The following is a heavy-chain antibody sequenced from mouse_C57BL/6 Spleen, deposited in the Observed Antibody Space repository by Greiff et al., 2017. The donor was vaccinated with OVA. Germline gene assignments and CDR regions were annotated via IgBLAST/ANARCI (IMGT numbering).Heavy chain of an antibody. Sequence: DVQLVESGGGLVKPGGSLKLSCAASGFTFSDYGMHWVRQAPEKGLEWVAYISSGSSTIYYADTVKGRFTISRDNAKNTLFLQMTSLRSEDTAMYYCARVGSRYWYFDVWGTGTTVTVSS. D-gene: IGHD1-1*01. V-gene: IGHV5-17*01. J-gene: IGHJ1*03. CDR1: GFTFSDYG. CDR2: ISSGSSTI. CDR3: ARVGSRYWYFDV.